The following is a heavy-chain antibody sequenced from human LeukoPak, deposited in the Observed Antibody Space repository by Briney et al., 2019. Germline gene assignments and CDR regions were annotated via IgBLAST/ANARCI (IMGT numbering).Heavy chain of an antibody. V-gene: IGHV3-53*01. D-gene: IGHD3-3*01. CDR3: ARGFDFWSGYGYYFDY. Sequence: PGGSLRLSCAASGFTVSSNYMSWVRQAPGKGLEWVSVIYSGGSTYYADCVKGRFTISRDNSKNTLYLQMNSLRAEDTAVYYCARGFDFWSGYGYYFDYWGQGTLVTVSS. J-gene: IGHJ4*02. CDR1: GFTVSSNY. CDR2: IYSGGST.